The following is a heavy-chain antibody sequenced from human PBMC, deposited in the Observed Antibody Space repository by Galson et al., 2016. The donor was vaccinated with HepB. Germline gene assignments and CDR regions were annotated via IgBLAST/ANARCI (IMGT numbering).Heavy chain of an antibody. CDR1: GFSFRDYV. V-gene: IGHV3-64*02. J-gene: IGHJ4*02. CDR3: ARKYSSSWRYFDH. D-gene: IGHD6-13*01. Sequence: SLRLSCAASGFSFRDYVMHWVRQAPGKGLEYVSAISSNGDSTFYSDAVKGRFTISRDNFKNTLDLQMGSLNAEDTAMYYCARKYSSSWRYFDHWGRGTLVTVSS. CDR2: ISSNGDST.